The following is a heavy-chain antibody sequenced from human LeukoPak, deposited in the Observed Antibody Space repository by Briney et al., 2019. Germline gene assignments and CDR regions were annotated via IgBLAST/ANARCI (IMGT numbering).Heavy chain of an antibody. CDR2: MNPNSGNT. D-gene: IGHD3-16*01. CDR1: GYTFTSYD. Sequence: ASVKVSFKASGYTFTSYDINWVRQATGQGLEWMGWMNPNSGNTGYAQKFQGRVTMTRNTSISTAYMELSSLRSEDTAVYYCARPGSTLGDFDYWGQGTLVTVSS. V-gene: IGHV1-8*01. J-gene: IGHJ4*02. CDR3: ARPGSTLGDFDY.